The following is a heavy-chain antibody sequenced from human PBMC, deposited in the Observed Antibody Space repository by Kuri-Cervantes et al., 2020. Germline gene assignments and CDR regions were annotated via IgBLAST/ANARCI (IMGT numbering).Heavy chain of an antibody. V-gene: IGHV3-23*01. J-gene: IGHJ6*02. Sequence: GGSLRLSCAASGFTFSNYAMSWVRQAPGKGLEWVSTISGSGGSTYYADSVKGRFTISRDNSKNTLYLQMNSLRVEDTAVYYCVKDLTAMATGGYYGMDVWGQGTTVTVSS. CDR3: VKDLTAMATGGYYGMDV. CDR2: ISGSGGST. CDR1: GFTFSNYA. D-gene: IGHD5-18*01.